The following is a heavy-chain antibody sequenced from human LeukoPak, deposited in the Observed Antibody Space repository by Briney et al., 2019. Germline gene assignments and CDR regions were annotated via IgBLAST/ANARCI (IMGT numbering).Heavy chain of an antibody. D-gene: IGHD5-12*01. CDR3: AKDQRPDSGYDIDY. CDR1: GFTFSSYS. CDR2: IYPNGGTT. J-gene: IGHJ4*02. V-gene: IGHV3-23*01. Sequence: GGSLRLSCAASGFTFSSYSMSWVRQAPRKGLEWVSVIYPNGGTTYYADYVNGRFTISRDNSRNTLYLQMHSLRDEDTAVYYCAKDQRPDSGYDIDYWGQGTLVTVSS.